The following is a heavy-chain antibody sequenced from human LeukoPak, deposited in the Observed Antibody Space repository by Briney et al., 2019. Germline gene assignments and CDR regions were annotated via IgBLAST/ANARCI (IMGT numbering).Heavy chain of an antibody. J-gene: IGHJ4*02. CDR1: GGSISSSNW. CDR3: ARETSLAGFASGLGFNY. D-gene: IGHD6-19*01. V-gene: IGHV4-4*02. CDR2: IYHSGST. Sequence: TSETLSLTCAVSGGSISSSNWWSWVRQPPGKGLEWIGEIYHSGSTNYNPSLKSRVTMSIDTSKNQFSLKLTSVTAADTATYYCARETSLAGFASGLGFNYWGQGILVTVSS.